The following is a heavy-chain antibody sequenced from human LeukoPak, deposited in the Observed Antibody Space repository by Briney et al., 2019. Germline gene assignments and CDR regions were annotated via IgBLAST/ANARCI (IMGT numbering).Heavy chain of an antibody. V-gene: IGHV3-23*01. Sequence: GGSLRLSCAASGFTFSSYAMSWVRQAPGKGLEWVSAISGSGGSTYYADSVKGRFTISRDNAKNSLYLQMNSLRAEDTAVYYCARDGRIRGAFDIWGQGTMVTVSS. J-gene: IGHJ3*02. CDR1: GFTFSSYA. CDR2: ISGSGGST. D-gene: IGHD3-10*01. CDR3: ARDGRIRGAFDI.